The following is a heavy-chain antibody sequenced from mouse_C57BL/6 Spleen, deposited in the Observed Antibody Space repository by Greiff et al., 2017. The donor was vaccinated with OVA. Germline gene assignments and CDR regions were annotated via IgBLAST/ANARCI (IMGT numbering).Heavy chain of an antibody. J-gene: IGHJ4*01. V-gene: IGHV1-4*01. D-gene: IGHD1-1*01. CDR3: ARLLRDDAMDY. CDR2: INPSSGYT. Sequence: VQLQQSGAELARPGASVKMSCKASGYTFTSYTMHWVKQRPGQGLEWIGYINPSSGYTKYNQKFKDKATLTADKSSSTAYMQLSSLTSEDSAVYYCARLLRDDAMDYWGQGTSVTVSS. CDR1: GYTFTSYT.